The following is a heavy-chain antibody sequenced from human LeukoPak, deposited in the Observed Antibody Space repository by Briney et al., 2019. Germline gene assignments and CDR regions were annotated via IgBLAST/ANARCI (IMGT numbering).Heavy chain of an antibody. CDR2: IKSKSEGETT. D-gene: IGHD7-27*01. CDR1: GFTFSFTNAL. J-gene: IGHJ4*02. Sequence: GGSLRLSCAASGFTFSFTNALMNWVRQPPGKGLEWVGHIKSKSEGETTDFAAPVKGRFTISRDDSKNTVYLQMNSLKTEDTAVYYCATPPGYWGSAPFDFWGQGTVVTVSS. CDR3: ATPPGYWGSAPFDF. V-gene: IGHV3-15*01.